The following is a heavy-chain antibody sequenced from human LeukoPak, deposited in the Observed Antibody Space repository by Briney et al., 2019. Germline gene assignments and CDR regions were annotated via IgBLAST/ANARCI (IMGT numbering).Heavy chain of an antibody. Sequence: GGSLRLSCAASGFTFSSYAMHWVRQAPGKGLEWVAVISYDGSNKYYADSVKGRFTISRDNAKTSVHLQMDSLRVEDTAVYYCARAPARDFWIGYYIDLWGQGTLVTVSS. J-gene: IGHJ5*02. CDR3: ARAPARDFWIGYYIDL. CDR2: ISYDGSNK. D-gene: IGHD3-3*01. V-gene: IGHV3-30-3*01. CDR1: GFTFSSYA.